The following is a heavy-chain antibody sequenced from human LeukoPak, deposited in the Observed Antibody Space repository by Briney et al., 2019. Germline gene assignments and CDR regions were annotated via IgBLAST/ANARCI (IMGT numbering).Heavy chain of an antibody. Sequence: SEGSLRLSCAASGITFRNYWMHWVRQAPGKGLEWVSHIIQDSSATFYADSVKGRFTISRDNAKDTLYLQMNSLRAEDTAVYYCATDDYRGLGYWGQGTLVTVSS. D-gene: IGHD4-11*01. CDR1: GITFRNYW. CDR3: ATDDYRGLGY. J-gene: IGHJ4*02. V-gene: IGHV3-74*01. CDR2: IIQDSSAT.